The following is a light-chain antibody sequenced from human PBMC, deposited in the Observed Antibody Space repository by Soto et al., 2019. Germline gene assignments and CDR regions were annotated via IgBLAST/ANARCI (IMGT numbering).Light chain of an antibody. CDR2: GAS. Sequence: EIVLTQSPATLSLSPGERATLSGRASQSVSSYLAWYQQKPGQPPRLLIYGASTRATGIPARFSGSGSGTEFTLTISSLQSEDFAVYYCQQYNNWPQWTFGQGTKVDIK. CDR3: QQYNNWPQWT. J-gene: IGKJ1*01. CDR1: QSVSSY. V-gene: IGKV3-15*01.